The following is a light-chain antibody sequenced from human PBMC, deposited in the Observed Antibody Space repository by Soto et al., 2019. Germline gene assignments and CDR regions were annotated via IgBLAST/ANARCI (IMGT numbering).Light chain of an antibody. CDR1: QDISNY. CDR3: QQSYSTIT. Sequence: DIQMTQSPSSLSASVGARITITCRASQDISNYLAWYQQKPGKAPKLLIYAASSLQSGVQSRFSGSGSGTDFTLTIRSLQPEDFATYDCQQSYSTITFGQGTRLEIK. CDR2: AAS. V-gene: IGKV1-39*01. J-gene: IGKJ5*01.